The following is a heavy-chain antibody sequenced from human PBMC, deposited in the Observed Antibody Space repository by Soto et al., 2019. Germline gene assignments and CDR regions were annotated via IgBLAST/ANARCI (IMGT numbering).Heavy chain of an antibody. CDR2: IFYTGTT. CDR1: GGSINYNSYH. V-gene: IGHV4-39*02. CDR3: ARLVVAAPVANV. D-gene: IGHD2-2*01. Sequence: QLQLQESGPGLVKPSETLSLTCSVSGGSINYNSYHWGWIRQPPGQGLEWIGSIFYTGTTFCNPSLESRVTMSVDTSKNSFSLHLTSVTAADTAVYFCARLVVAAPVANVWGQGTLVTVSS. J-gene: IGHJ4*02.